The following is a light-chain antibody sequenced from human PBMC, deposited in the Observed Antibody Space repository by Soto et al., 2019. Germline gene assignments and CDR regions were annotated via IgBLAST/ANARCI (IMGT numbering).Light chain of an antibody. V-gene: IGKV3D-20*02. J-gene: IGKJ1*01. CDR1: QSVNSNF. CDR2: GAS. Sequence: EIVLTQSPGTLSLSPGDRATLSCRASQSVNSNFLAWYQQKPGQAPRLLIYGASSRATDIPDTFSGGGSGTVFTLTISRLEPEDFAVYYCQQRSNWPWTFGQGTKVDIK. CDR3: QQRSNWPWT.